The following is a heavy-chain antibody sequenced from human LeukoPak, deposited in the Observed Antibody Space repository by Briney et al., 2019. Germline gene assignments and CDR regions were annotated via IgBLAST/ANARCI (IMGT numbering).Heavy chain of an antibody. D-gene: IGHD6-19*01. Sequence: ASVKVSCKASGYIFTSYYMHWVRQAPGQGLEWMGIINPSGGSTNYAQKFQGSVTMTRDTSTSTVYMELSSLRSEDTAVYYCARVGSGWYLAWTPPSFWGQGTLVTVSS. J-gene: IGHJ4*02. CDR3: ARVGSGWYLAWTPPSF. CDR2: INPSGGST. CDR1: GYIFTSYY. V-gene: IGHV1-46*01.